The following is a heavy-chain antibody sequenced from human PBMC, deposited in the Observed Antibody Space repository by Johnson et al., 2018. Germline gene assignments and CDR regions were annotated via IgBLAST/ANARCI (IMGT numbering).Heavy chain of an antibody. CDR2: ISSSSNTI. V-gene: IGHV3-11*01. CDR1: GFTFSDYY. CDR3: AGGPYGLDV. J-gene: IGHJ6*02. Sequence: VQLVESGGGVVKPGGSLRLSCAASGFTFSDYYMSWLRQAAGKGLEWVSYISSSSNTIDYADSVKGRFTISRDNAKNSRYLQMNSLRAEDPAGDYCAGGPYGLDVWGQGTTVTVSS.